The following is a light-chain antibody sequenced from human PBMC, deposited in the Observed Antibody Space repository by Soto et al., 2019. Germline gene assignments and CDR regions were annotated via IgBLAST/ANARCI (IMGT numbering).Light chain of an antibody. CDR1: QSVSSN. V-gene: IGKV3-15*01. CDR3: QQYNNWPPT. CDR2: GAS. J-gene: IGKJ1*01. Sequence: EIVMPQTPATLSVSPGERATLSCRASQSVSSNLAWNQQKPGQAPRLLIYGASTRATGIPARFSGSGSGTEFTLTISSLQSEDFAVYYCQQYNNWPPTFGQGTKVDVK.